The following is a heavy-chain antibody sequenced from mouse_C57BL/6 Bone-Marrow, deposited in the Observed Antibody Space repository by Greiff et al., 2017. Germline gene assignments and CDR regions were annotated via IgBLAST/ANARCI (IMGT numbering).Heavy chain of an antibody. CDR3: SLYYDYAWFAY. Sequence: VQLKESGAELVRPGASVKLSCTASGFNIKDDYMHWVKQRPEQGLEWIGWIDPENGDTEYASKFQGKATITADTSSNTAYQQLSSLTSEDTAVYYCSLYYDYAWFAYWGQGTLVTVSA. CDR1: GFNIKDDY. J-gene: IGHJ3*01. CDR2: IDPENGDT. V-gene: IGHV14-4*01. D-gene: IGHD2-4*01.